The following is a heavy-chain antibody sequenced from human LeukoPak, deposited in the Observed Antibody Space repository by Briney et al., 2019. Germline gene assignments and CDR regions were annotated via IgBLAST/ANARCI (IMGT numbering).Heavy chain of an antibody. D-gene: IGHD6-13*01. CDR1: GDSVSSGSSY. CDR3: ARVLSGTCFDY. Sequence: SETLSLTCTVSGDSVSSGSSYWSWIRQPPGKGLEWIGYIPYSGSTNYNPSLKSRVTISVDTSNNQFSLKLTSVTAADTAVYYCARVLSGTCFDYWGQGTLVTVSS. J-gene: IGHJ4*02. V-gene: IGHV4-61*01. CDR2: IPYSGST.